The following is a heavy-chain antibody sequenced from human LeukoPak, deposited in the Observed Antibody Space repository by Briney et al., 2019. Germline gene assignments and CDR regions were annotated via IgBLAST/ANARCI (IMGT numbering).Heavy chain of an antibody. CDR2: IIPIFGTA. CDR3: ARKDIVAMGEAFDI. J-gene: IGHJ3*02. Sequence: GASVKVSCKASGGTFSSYAISWVRQAPGQGLEWMGGIIPIFGTANYAQKFQGRVTITADESTSTAYMELSSLRSEDTAEYYCARKDIVAMGEAFDIWGQGTMVTVSS. CDR1: GGTFSSYA. D-gene: IGHD5-12*01. V-gene: IGHV1-69*13.